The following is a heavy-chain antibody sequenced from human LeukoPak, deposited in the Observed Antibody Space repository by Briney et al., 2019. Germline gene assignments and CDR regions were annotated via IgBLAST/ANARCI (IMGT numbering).Heavy chain of an antibody. CDR1: GGSISTYY. J-gene: IGHJ4*02. CDR3: ARDGGYSYGYGVAARPGYYFDY. D-gene: IGHD5-18*01. V-gene: IGHV4-59*01. Sequence: PSETLSLTCAVSGGSISTYYWTWIRQPPGKGLEWIGNVYYSGNTKYNPSLKSRGTISVDTSRNKFSLKLNSVTAADTAMYYCARDGGYSYGYGVAARPGYYFDYWGQGTLVTVSS. CDR2: VYYSGNT.